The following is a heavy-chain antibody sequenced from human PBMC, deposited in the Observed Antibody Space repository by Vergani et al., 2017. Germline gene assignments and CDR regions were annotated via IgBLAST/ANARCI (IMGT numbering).Heavy chain of an antibody. J-gene: IGHJ6*02. V-gene: IGHV3-21*06. CDR2: IIGRSKYI. Sequence: EVHLLESGGGLVQSGGSLRLSCAASGFIFSTYAMSWVRQAPGKGLEWVSSIIGRSKYIYYADSVKGRFIISRDNTNNSLFLQLRSLRAEDAAVYYCARDCTSSGCPDNYGMDVWGQGATVTVSS. CDR1: GFIFSTYA. D-gene: IGHD2-2*01. CDR3: ARDCTSSGCPDNYGMDV.